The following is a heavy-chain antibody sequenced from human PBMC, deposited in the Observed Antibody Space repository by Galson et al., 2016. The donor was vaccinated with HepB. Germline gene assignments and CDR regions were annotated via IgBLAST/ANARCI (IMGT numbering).Heavy chain of an antibody. J-gene: IGHJ4*02. CDR3: AHRRRSLNWYFFGS. CDR1: GFSLTTNGES. V-gene: IGHV2-5*02. CDR2: IYWDDEK. Sequence: PALVKPTQTLTLTCTFSGFSLTTNGESVGWIRQPPGKGLEWLALIYWDDEKRYSPSLHGRLTVTKDTSKNEVVLTLTNMDPVDTGTYFCAHRRRSLNWYFFGSWGQGALVTVSS.